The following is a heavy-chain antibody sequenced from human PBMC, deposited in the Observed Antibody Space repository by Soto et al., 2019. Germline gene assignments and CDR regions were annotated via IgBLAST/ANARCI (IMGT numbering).Heavy chain of an antibody. CDR1: GGSFSGYI. CDR3: ARGPDYYDSSGYYYVPWSY. J-gene: IGHJ4*02. V-gene: IGHV4-34*01. Sequence: SETLSLTCDVYGGSFSGYIWTWIRQTPGKGLQWIGQINHSGGANYNPSLKSRVTISVHTSNSQFSLELSSVTAADTAVYYCARGPDYYDSSGYYYVPWSYWGQGTLVTVSS. CDR2: INHSGGA. D-gene: IGHD3-22*01.